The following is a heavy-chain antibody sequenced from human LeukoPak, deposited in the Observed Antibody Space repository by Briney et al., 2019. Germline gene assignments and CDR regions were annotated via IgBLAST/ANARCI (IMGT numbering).Heavy chain of an antibody. D-gene: IGHD3-10*01. CDR2: ISGDGGST. V-gene: IGHV3-43*02. Sequence: GGSLRLSCVASGFIFADYAVHWVRQVPGKGLEWVSLISGDGGSTCYADPVKGRFTISRDNSENSLYLQMNSLRTEDTALYYCAKGKTFYGSGSYSDCWGQGTLVTVSS. CDR3: AKGKTFYGSGSYSDC. J-gene: IGHJ4*02. CDR1: GFIFADYA.